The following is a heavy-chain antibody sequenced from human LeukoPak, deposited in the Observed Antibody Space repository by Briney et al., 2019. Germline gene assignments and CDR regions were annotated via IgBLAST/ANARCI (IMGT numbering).Heavy chain of an antibody. D-gene: IGHD3-10*01. CDR1: GFTFSDYY. Sequence: GGSPRLSCAASGFTFSDYYMSWIRQAPGKGLEWVSYISSSGSTIYYADSVKGRFTISRDNAKNSLYLQMNSLRAEDTAAYYCARDNRITMVRGARGPDYWGQGTLVTVSS. CDR3: ARDNRITMVRGARGPDY. V-gene: IGHV3-11*01. CDR2: ISSSGSTI. J-gene: IGHJ4*02.